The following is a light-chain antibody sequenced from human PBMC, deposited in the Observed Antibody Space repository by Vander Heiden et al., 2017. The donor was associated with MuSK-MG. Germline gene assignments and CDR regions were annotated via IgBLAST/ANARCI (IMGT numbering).Light chain of an antibody. CDR3: LQHNNYPPIT. Sequence: DIQMTQSPSSLSASVGDRVTITCRASQGIRNDLARYQQKPGKAPKRLIYAASSLQSGVPSRFSGSGSGTEFTLTISSLQPEDFATYYCLQHNNYPPITFGQGTRLEIK. CDR1: QGIRND. J-gene: IGKJ5*01. CDR2: AAS. V-gene: IGKV1-17*01.